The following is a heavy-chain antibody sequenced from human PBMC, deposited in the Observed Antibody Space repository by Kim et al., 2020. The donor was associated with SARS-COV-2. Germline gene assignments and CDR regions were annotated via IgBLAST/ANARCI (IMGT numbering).Heavy chain of an antibody. J-gene: IGHJ5*02. CDR3: ARDRKNTVTYNWFDP. CDR2: ISAYNGNT. Sequence: ASVKVSCKASGYTFTSYGISWVRQAPGQGLEWMGWISAYNGNTNYAQKLQGRVTMTTDTSTSTAYMELRSLRSDDTAVYYCARDRKNTVTYNWFDPWGQGTLVTVSS. V-gene: IGHV1-18*04. D-gene: IGHD4-17*01. CDR1: GYTFTSYG.